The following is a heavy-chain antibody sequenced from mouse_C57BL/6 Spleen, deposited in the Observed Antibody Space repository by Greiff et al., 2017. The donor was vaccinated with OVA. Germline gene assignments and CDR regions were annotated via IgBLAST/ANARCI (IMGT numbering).Heavy chain of an antibody. CDR2: IWSGGST. CDR1: GFSLTSSG. D-gene: IGHD2-2*01. V-gene: IGHV2-2*01. CDR3: ARSSTMVTTRYFDF. Sequence: VQLQQSGPGLVQPSQGLSIPCTVPGFSLTSSGVHWVRQSPGKGLEWLGVIWSGGSTDYNAAFISRLSISKDNSKSQVFFNMNSLQADDAAIYYFARSSTMVTTRYFDFWGTGTTVTVSS. J-gene: IGHJ1*03.